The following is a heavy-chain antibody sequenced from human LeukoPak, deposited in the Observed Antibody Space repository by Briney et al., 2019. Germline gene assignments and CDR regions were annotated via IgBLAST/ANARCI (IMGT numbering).Heavy chain of an antibody. CDR3: AKRSPGTYGSGNYYPFDY. J-gene: IGHJ4*02. D-gene: IGHD3-10*01. Sequence: KAGGSLRLSCAASGFTFSSYAMHWVRQAPGKGLEWVAVISYDGSNKYYADSVKGRFTISRDNSKNTLYLQMNSLRAEDTAVYYCAKRSPGTYGSGNYYPFDYWGQGTLVTVSS. V-gene: IGHV3-30-3*02. CDR2: ISYDGSNK. CDR1: GFTFSSYA.